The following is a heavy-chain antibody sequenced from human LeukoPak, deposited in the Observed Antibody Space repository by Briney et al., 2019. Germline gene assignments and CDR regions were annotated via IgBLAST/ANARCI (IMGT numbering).Heavy chain of an antibody. V-gene: IGHV4-59*08. CDR1: GGSISSYY. CDR2: IYYSGST. J-gene: IGHJ4*02. D-gene: IGHD1-1*01. CDR3: ARLEDERNWQFFDY. Sequence: PPEILSLTCTVSGGSISSYYWSWIRQPPGKGLEWIGYIYYSGSTNYNPSLKSRVTISVDTSKNQFSLKLSSVTAADTAVYYCARLEDERNWQFFDYWGQGTLVTVSS.